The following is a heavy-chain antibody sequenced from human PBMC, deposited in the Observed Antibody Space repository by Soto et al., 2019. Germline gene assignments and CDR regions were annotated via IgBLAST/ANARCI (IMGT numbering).Heavy chain of an antibody. CDR1: GFNFSNYY. V-gene: IGHV3-11*06. CDR3: ARRQPMWFLDT. CDR2: ISSRASYT. Sequence: QLVEIGGGLVNPGESLRLSCAASGFNFSNYYMAWVRQAPGKGLEWISYISSRASYTKYADSVEGRFTVSRDNANGSLYLQMNSLRVEDTGIYYCARRQPMWFLDTWGQGTLVTVSS. J-gene: IGHJ5*02. D-gene: IGHD2-21*01.